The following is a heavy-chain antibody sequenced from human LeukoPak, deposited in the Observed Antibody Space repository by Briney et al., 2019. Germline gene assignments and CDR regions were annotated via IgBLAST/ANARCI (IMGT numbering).Heavy chain of an antibody. CDR1: GYTFTNYY. CDR2: INPSGGST. V-gene: IGHV1-46*01. J-gene: IGHJ4*02. Sequence: ASVKVSCKASGYTFTNYYMHSVRQAPGQGLEWMGMINPSGGSTTYAQKFQGRVTMTEDTSTDTAYMELSSLRSEDTAVYYCATDHELLLDYWGQGTLVTVSS. D-gene: IGHD2-21*01. CDR3: ATDHELLLDY.